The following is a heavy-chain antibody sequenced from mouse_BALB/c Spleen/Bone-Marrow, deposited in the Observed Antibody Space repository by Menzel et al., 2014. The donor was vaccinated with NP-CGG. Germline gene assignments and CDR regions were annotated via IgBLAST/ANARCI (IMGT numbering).Heavy chain of an antibody. CDR3: ASYDYGYYFDY. CDR1: GFNIKDTY. V-gene: IGHV14-3*02. J-gene: IGHJ2*01. Sequence: EVQLQQSGAELVKPGASVKLSCTASGFNIKDTYMHWVKQRPEQGLEWIGRIDPANGNTKYDPKFQGKATITADTSSNTAYLQLSSLISEDTAVYYCASYDYGYYFDYWGQGTTLTVSS. CDR2: IDPANGNT. D-gene: IGHD2-4*01.